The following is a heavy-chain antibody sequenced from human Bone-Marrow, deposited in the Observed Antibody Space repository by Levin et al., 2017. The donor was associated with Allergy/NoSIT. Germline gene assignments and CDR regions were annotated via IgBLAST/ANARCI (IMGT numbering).Heavy chain of an antibody. Sequence: SQTLSLTCTVSGVSLTPYHWTWIRQPPGKGLEWIGDIRNSGSTDYNPSLERRVTISLDTSNHQFSLKLTSVTAADTAVYYCAGDSTTWHRSGWWGQGALVTVSS. CDR3: AGDSTTWHRSGW. J-gene: IGHJ4*02. CDR2: IRNSGST. CDR1: GVSLTPYH. V-gene: IGHV4-59*01. D-gene: IGHD6-13*01.